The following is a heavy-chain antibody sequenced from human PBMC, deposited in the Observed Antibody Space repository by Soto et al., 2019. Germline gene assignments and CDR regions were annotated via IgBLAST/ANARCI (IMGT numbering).Heavy chain of an antibody. CDR3: AAGYYYDSSGYYYYY. V-gene: IGHV1-58*02. Sequence: SVKVSCEASGFTFTSSAMQWVRQARGQRLEWIGWIVVGSGNTNYAQKFQERVTITRDMSTSTAYMELSSLRSEDTAVYYCAAGYYYDSSGYYYYYWGQGTLVTVSS. J-gene: IGHJ4*02. D-gene: IGHD3-22*01. CDR1: GFTFTSSA. CDR2: IVVGSGNT.